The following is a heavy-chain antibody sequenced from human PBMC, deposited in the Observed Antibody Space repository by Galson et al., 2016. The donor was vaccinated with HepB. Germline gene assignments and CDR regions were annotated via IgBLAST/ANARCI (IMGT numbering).Heavy chain of an antibody. Sequence: SETLSLTCTVSGDSISSHYWGWIRQPPGKGLEWIGYMHSSGGSNYNPSLNSRLTISLNTSKNQFSLKLTSVIAADTAVYYCARVPVTGTYYTAASDVWGLGTMVTVSS. V-gene: IGHV4-59*11. CDR1: GDSISSHY. D-gene: IGHD1-26*01. CDR3: ARVPVTGTYYTAASDV. J-gene: IGHJ3*01. CDR2: MHSSGGS.